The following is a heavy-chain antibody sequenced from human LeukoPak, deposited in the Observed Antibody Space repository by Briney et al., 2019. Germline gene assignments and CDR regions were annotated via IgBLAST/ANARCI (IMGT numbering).Heavy chain of an antibody. CDR2: ISGSGGST. CDR3: AKTLKSMVRGVIPGAFDI. CDR1: GFTFSSYA. Sequence: GGSLRLSCAASGFTFSSYAMSWVRQAPGKGLEWVSAISGSGGSTYYADSVKGRFTISRDNSKNTLYLQMNSLRAEDTAVYYCAKTLKSMVRGVIPGAFDIWGQGTMVTVSS. J-gene: IGHJ3*02. D-gene: IGHD3-10*01. V-gene: IGHV3-23*01.